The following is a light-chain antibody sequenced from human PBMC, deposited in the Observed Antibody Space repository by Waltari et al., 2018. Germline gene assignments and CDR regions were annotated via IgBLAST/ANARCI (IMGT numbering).Light chain of an antibody. Sequence: EIVLTQSPATLSLSPGDRATLSCRASQSIGTFLAWLQQKPGQAPSLLIYDASYRATDIPARFRCAGSGTDFNLTISSLEPEEFAVYFCQQRSDWPRTFGQGTRGEIK. V-gene: IGKV3-11*01. CDR2: DAS. J-gene: IGKJ1*01. CDR3: QQRSDWPRT. CDR1: QSIGTF.